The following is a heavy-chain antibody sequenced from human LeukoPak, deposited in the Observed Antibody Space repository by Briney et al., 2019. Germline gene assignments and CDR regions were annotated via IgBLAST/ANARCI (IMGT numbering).Heavy chain of an antibody. J-gene: IGHJ4*02. Sequence: ASVKVSCKASGGTFSNYGISWVRQAPGQGLEWMGRIIPILGIAKYAQKFQGRVTITADKSTSTGYMELNSLRSKDTAVYYCARGGGDGYNFIDYWGQGTLVTVSS. CDR1: GGTFSNYG. CDR3: ARGGGDGYNFIDY. D-gene: IGHD5-24*01. CDR2: IIPILGIA. V-gene: IGHV1-69*04.